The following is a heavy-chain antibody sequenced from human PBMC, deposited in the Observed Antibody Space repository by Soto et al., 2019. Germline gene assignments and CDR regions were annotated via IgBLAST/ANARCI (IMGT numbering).Heavy chain of an antibody. V-gene: IGHV3-30*18. Sequence: GGSLRLSCAASGFTFSSYAMHWVRQAPGKGLEWVAVISYDGSNKYYADSVKGRFTISRDNPKNTLYLQMNSLRAEDTAVYYCAKGGRTTPPNEYYGMDVWGQGTKVTV. CDR1: GFTFSSYA. J-gene: IGHJ6*02. CDR2: ISYDGSNK. CDR3: AKGGRTTPPNEYYGMDV. D-gene: IGHD3-16*01.